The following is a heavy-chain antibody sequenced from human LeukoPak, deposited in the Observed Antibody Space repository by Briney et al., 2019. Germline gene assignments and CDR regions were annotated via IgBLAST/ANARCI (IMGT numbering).Heavy chain of an antibody. CDR1: GFTFSSYG. V-gene: IGHV3-33*01. CDR2: IWYDGSNK. CDR3: AREGGDYYDSSGYYSQFDY. D-gene: IGHD3-22*01. J-gene: IGHJ4*02. Sequence: GGSLRLSCAASGFTFSSYGMPWVRQAPGKGLEWVAVIWYDGSNKYYADSVKGRFTISRDNSKNTLYLQMNSLRAEDTAVYYCAREGGDYYDSSGYYSQFDYWGQGTLVTVSS.